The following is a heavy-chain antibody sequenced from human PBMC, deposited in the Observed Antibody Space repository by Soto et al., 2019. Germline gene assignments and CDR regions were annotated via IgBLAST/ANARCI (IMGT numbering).Heavy chain of an antibody. CDR1: GGSFKSGSYS. D-gene: IGHD3-3*01. Sequence: QVQLQESGPGLVKPSETLSLTCTVSGGSFKSGSYSWSWIRQPPGKGLEWIGYVYHTGRTSYNPFLKSRVPLSIDTAKNQFSLNLDSVTAADTAVYFCARDFAYFDSWGQGTLVTVSS. CDR2: VYHTGRT. V-gene: IGHV4-61*01. CDR3: ARDFAYFDS. J-gene: IGHJ4*02.